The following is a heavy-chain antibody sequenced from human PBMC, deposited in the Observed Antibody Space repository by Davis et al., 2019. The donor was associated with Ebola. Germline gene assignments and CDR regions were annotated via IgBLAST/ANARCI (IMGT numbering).Heavy chain of an antibody. Sequence: GESLKISCAASGFTFSNYAMSWVRQAPGKGLEWVSSISDSNNSTYYADSVKGRFTISRDNSKNTLYLQMNSLRAEDTAVYYCAKGGGTSSSDFRRTWGQGTLVTVSS. D-gene: IGHD6-6*01. J-gene: IGHJ5*02. V-gene: IGHV3-23*01. CDR2: ISDSNNST. CDR3: AKGGGTSSSDFRRT. CDR1: GFTFSNYA.